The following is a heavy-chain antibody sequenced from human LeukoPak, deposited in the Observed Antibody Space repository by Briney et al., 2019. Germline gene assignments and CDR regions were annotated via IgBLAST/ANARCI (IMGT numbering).Heavy chain of an antibody. D-gene: IGHD6-13*01. CDR2: IYSGGST. CDR1: GFTVSSNY. V-gene: IGHV3-53*01. J-gene: IGHJ4*02. CDR3: AREFMVAAADD. Sequence: GGSLRLSCAASGFTVSSNYMSWVRQAPGKGLEWVSVIYSGGSTYCADSVKGRFTISRDNSKNTLYLQMNSLRAEDTAVYYCAREFMVAAADDWGQGTLVTVSS.